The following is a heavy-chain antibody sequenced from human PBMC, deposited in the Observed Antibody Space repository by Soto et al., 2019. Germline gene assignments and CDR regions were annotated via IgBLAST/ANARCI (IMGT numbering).Heavy chain of an antibody. Sequence: QLQLQESGPGLVKPSETLSLTCTVSGGSISSSSYYWGWIRQPPGSGLEWIGSIYYSGSTYYNPSLKSRVTISVDTSKNQFSLKLSSVTAADTAVYYCARLNPGYRRDFQHWGQGTLVTVSS. J-gene: IGHJ1*01. CDR2: IYYSGST. V-gene: IGHV4-39*01. D-gene: IGHD1-1*01. CDR3: ARLNPGYRRDFQH. CDR1: GGSISSSSYY.